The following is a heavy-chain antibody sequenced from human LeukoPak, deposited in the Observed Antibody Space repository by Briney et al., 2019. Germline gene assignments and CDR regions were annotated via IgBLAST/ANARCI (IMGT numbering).Heavy chain of an antibody. D-gene: IGHD3-22*01. Sequence: GGTLRLSCAASGFTFSSYGMSWVRQAPGKGLEGVSAISGSGGSTYYADSVKGRFTISRDNSKNTLYMQMNSLRAEDTAVYYCAGRYYYDSSGYLYYMDVWGKGTTVTVSS. V-gene: IGHV3-23*01. CDR3: AGRYYYDSSGYLYYMDV. J-gene: IGHJ6*03. CDR2: ISGSGGST. CDR1: GFTFSSYG.